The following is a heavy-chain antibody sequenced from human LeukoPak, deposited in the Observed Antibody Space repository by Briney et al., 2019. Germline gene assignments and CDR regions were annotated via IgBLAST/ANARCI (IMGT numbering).Heavy chain of an antibody. CDR2: ISSSSSTI. D-gene: IGHD2-2*01. J-gene: IGHJ4*02. V-gene: IGHV3-48*01. CDR1: GFTFSSYS. CDR3: ARSSNFAYCSSTSCYSSAYVDY. Sequence: GGSLRLSCAASGFTFSSYSMNWFRQAPGKGLEWVSYISSSSSTIYYADSVKGRFTISRDNAKNSLYLQMNSLRAEDTAVYYGARSSNFAYCSSTSCYSSAYVDYWGQGTLVTVSS.